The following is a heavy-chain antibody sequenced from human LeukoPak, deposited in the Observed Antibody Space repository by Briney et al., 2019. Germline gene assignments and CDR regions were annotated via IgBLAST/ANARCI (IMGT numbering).Heavy chain of an antibody. CDR1: GFTFSSYS. J-gene: IGHJ4*02. V-gene: IGHV3-21*01. D-gene: IGHD2-8*01. CDR2: ISSSSSYI. Sequence: PGGSLRLSCAASGFTFSSYSMNWVRQAPGKGLEWVSSISSSSSYIYYADSVKGRFTISRDNAKTSLYLQMNSLRAEDTAVYYCARGTKYCTNGVCYTTIDYWGQGTLVTVSS. CDR3: ARGTKYCTNGVCYTTIDY.